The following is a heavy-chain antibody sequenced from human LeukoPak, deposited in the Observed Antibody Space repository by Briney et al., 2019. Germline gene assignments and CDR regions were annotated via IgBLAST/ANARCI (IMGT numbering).Heavy chain of an antibody. CDR2: IYYSGST. CDR1: GGSISSYY. Sequence: TSETLSLTCTVSGGSISSYYWSWIRQPPGKGLEWIGYIYYSGSTNYNPSLKSRVTISVDTSKNQFSLKLSPVTAADTAVYYCAREGVTVAGTGWYFDLWGRGTLVTVSS. CDR3: AREGVTVAGTGWYFDL. J-gene: IGHJ2*01. V-gene: IGHV4-59*01. D-gene: IGHD6-19*01.